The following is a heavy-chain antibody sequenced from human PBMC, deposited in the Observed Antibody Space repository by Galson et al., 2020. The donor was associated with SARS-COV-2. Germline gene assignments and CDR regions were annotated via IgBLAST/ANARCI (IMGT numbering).Heavy chain of an antibody. Sequence: GESLKISCAASGFTFSSYAMSWVRQAPGKGLEWVSAISGSGGSTYYADSVKGRFTISRDNSKNTLYLQMNSLRAEDTAVYYCAKDKGTPGYYDSSGYTDYWGQGTLVTVSS. V-gene: IGHV3-23*01. J-gene: IGHJ4*02. CDR3: AKDKGTPGYYDSSGYTDY. D-gene: IGHD3-22*01. CDR1: GFTFSSYA. CDR2: ISGSGGST.